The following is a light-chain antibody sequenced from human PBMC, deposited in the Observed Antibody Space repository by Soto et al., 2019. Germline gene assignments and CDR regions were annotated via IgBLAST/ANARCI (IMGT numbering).Light chain of an antibody. J-gene: IGKJ4*01. CDR2: AAS. V-gene: IGKV1-39*01. CDR1: QGIGRS. CDR3: QQSYSTPRT. Sequence: IQMTQSPSSLSASVGDRVTIICRASQGIGRSLAWYQQKPGKAPKLLIYAASSLQSGVPSRFSGSGSGTDFTLTISSLQPEDFATYYCQQSYSTPRTFGGGTKVDIK.